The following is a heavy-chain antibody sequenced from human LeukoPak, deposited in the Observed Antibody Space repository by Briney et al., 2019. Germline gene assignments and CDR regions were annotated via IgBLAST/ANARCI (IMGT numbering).Heavy chain of an antibody. V-gene: IGHV3-74*01. J-gene: IGHJ5*02. CDR2: IYNDGSTT. CDR3: AREKDDHGDPGPLDA. CDR1: GFTFSKSW. D-gene: IGHD4-17*01. Sequence: PGGSLRLSCAASGFTFSKSWMHWVRQVPGKGLVWVSRIYNDGSTTNYADSVKGRFTTSRDSAANTLFLQMSSLRPEDTAVYYCAREKDDHGDPGPLDAWGQGALVTVSS.